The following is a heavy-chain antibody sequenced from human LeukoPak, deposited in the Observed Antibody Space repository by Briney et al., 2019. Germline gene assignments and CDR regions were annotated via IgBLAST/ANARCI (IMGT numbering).Heavy chain of an antibody. D-gene: IGHD3-22*01. V-gene: IGHV4-61*02. CDR1: GGSISSGSYY. CDR3: ARDQYYYDSSGYYRIDY. Sequence: SQTPSLTCTVSGGSISSGSYYWSWIRQSAGKGLEWIGRIHTSGSTNYNPSLKSRVTMSVDTSKNQFSLKLSSVTAADTAVYYCARDQYYYDSSGYYRIDYWGQGTLVTVSS. J-gene: IGHJ4*02. CDR2: IHTSGST.